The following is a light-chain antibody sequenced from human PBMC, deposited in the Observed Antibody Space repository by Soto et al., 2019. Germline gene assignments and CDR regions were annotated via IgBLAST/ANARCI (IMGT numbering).Light chain of an antibody. V-gene: IGKV3-15*01. Sequence: VLTHSPDSLAVSLGERATLSCRASQSVSSNLAWYQQKPGQAPRLLIYGASTRATGIPARFSGSGSGTEFTLTISSLQPDDFATYYCQQYNTYPWTFGQGTKVDIK. CDR1: QSVSSN. J-gene: IGKJ1*01. CDR2: GAS. CDR3: QQYNTYPWT.